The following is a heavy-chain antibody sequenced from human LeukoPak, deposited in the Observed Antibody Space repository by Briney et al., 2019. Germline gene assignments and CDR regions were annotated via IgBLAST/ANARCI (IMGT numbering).Heavy chain of an antibody. D-gene: IGHD3-22*01. V-gene: IGHV4-59*01. CDR2: IYYSGST. J-gene: IGHJ5*02. CDR1: GGSYSSYY. Sequence: SETLSLTCAVYGGSYSSYYWSWIRQPPGKGLEWIGYIYYSGSTNYNPSLKSRVTISVDTSKNQFSLKLSSVTAADTAVYYCARVEYYYDSHLGFDPWGQGTLVTVSS. CDR3: ARVEYYYDSHLGFDP.